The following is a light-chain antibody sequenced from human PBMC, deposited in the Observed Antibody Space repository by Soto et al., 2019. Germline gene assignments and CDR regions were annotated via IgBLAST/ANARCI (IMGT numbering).Light chain of an antibody. V-gene: IGKV2-28*01. CDR2: LGS. CDR1: QSLLHSNGYNY. CDR3: MQALQAPAT. Sequence: DIVMTQSPLSLPVTPGEPASISCRSSQSLLHSNGYNYLDWYLQKPGQSPQLLIYLGSNRAPGVXAXXSGSGSVTDFTLKISRVEAEDVGVYYCMQALQAPATFGQGTKVEIK. J-gene: IGKJ1*01.